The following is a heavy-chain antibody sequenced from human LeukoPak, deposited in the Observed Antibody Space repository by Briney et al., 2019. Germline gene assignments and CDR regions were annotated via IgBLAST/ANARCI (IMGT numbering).Heavy chain of an antibody. J-gene: IGHJ4*02. CDR2: INRDGSST. V-gene: IGHV3-74*01. D-gene: IGHD3-22*01. Sequence: GGSLRLSCAASGVIFSNYWMHWVRQAPGKGLVWVSRINRDGSSTSYADSVKGRFTISRDNAKNTLYLQMNSLRAEDTAVYYCAKEHGYYDSSGYYIDYWGQGTLVTVSS. CDR3: AKEHGYYDSSGYYIDY. CDR1: GVIFSNYW.